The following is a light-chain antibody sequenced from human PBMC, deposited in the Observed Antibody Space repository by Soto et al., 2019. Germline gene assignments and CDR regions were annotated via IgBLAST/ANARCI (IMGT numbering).Light chain of an antibody. V-gene: IGLV2-14*01. Sequence: SALTQPASVSGSPGQSITISCTGTSSDVGGYNYVSWYQQHPGKAPKLMIYEVSNRPSGVSNRFSGSKSGNTASLTISGLQAKDEADYYCSSYTSSSIDYVFGTGTKVTVL. J-gene: IGLJ1*01. CDR2: EVS. CDR1: SSDVGGYNY. CDR3: SSYTSSSIDYV.